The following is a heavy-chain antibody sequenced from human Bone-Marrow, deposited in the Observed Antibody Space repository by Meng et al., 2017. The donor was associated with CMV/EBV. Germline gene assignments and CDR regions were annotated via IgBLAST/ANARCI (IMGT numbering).Heavy chain of an antibody. CDR1: GGTFSSYA. CDR3: ARGGITHNWFDP. D-gene: IGHD1-20*01. V-gene: IGHV1-46*01. CDR2: INPSGGST. J-gene: IGHJ5*02. Sequence: ASVKVSCKASGGTFSSYAISWVRQAPGQGLEWMGIINPSGGSTSYAQKFQGRVTMTRDTSTSTVYMELSSLRSEDTAVYYCARGGITHNWFDPWGQGTLVTVSS.